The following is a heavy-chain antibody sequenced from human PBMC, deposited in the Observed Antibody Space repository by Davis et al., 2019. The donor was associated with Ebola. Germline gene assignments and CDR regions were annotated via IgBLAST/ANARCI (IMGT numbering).Heavy chain of an antibody. D-gene: IGHD1-14*01. Sequence: GESLKISCAAPGFAFSSFWMTWVRQAPGKGLEWVANMKPDGTEEYYVDSVKGRFTISRDNAKNSVYLQLVSLRAEDTAVYYCARDAATKAFDYWGQGTPVTVSS. CDR3: ARDAATKAFDY. CDR2: MKPDGTEE. J-gene: IGHJ4*02. CDR1: GFAFSSFW. V-gene: IGHV3-7*01.